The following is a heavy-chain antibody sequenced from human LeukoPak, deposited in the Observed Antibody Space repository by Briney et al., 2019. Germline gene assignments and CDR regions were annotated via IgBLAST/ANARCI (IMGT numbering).Heavy chain of an antibody. CDR1: GGSFSGYY. CDR2: INHSGST. V-gene: IGHV4-34*01. CDR3: ARDAKIWFGESKYYFDY. J-gene: IGHJ4*02. D-gene: IGHD3-10*01. Sequence: SETLSLTCAVYGGSFSGYYWSWIRQPPGKGLEWIGEINHSGSTNYNPSLKSRVTISVDTSKNQFSLKLSSVTAADTAVYYCARDAKIWFGESKYYFDYWGQGTLVTVSS.